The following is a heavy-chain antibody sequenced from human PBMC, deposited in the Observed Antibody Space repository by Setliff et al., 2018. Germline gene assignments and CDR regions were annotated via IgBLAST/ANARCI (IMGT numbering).Heavy chain of an antibody. Sequence: PGGSLRLSCAASGFTFTNYIIHWVRQAPGKGLEWVAVMSLDETNKYYADSVKGRFTISRDNSKNTVYLEMNSLRAEDTAVYYCAKRGPYCSGGTCHYYFDYWGQGTLVTVSS. CDR2: MSLDETNK. J-gene: IGHJ4*02. D-gene: IGHD2-15*01. V-gene: IGHV3-30-3*02. CDR1: GFTFTNYI. CDR3: AKRGPYCSGGTCHYYFDY.